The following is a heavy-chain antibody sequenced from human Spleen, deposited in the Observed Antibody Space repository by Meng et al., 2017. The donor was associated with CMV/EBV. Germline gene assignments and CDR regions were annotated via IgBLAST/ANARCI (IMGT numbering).Heavy chain of an antibody. CDR1: GFTFSSYG. V-gene: IGHV3-9*01. J-gene: IGHJ6*02. D-gene: IGHD3-3*01. CDR3: AKDIGIFGVVIPTPSSYYYYGMDV. Sequence: LSLTCAASGFTFSSYGMHWVRQAPGKGLEWVSGISWNSGSIGYADSVKGRFTISRDNAKNSLYLQMNSLRAEDTALYYCAKDIGIFGVVIPTPSSYYYYGMDVWGQGTTVTVSS. CDR2: ISWNSGSI.